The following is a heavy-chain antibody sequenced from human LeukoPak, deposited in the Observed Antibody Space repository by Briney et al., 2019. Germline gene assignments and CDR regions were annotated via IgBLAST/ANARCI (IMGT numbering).Heavy chain of an antibody. CDR1: GGSISSGDYY. CDR2: IYYSGST. D-gene: IGHD3-22*01. V-gene: IGHV4-30-4*01. Sequence: SQTLSLTCTASGGSISSGDYYWSWIRQPPGKGLEWIGYIYYSGSTYYNPSLKSRVTISVDTSKNQFSLKLSSVTAADTAVYYCATYYYDSSGYYYDQNQHNWFDPWGQGTLVTVSS. J-gene: IGHJ5*02. CDR3: ATYYYDSSGYYYDQNQHNWFDP.